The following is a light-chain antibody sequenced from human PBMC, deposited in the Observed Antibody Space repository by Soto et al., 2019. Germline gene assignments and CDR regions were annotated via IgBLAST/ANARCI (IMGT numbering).Light chain of an antibody. CDR1: QSLVYKDGNTY. CDR2: KVS. J-gene: IGKJ2*01. CDR3: MQGSHWPST. Sequence: DVVMTQSPLSLPVTLGQPASISCRSSQSLVYKDGNTYLNWFQQRPGQSPRRLIYKVSNRDSGVPGRFSGSGSGTDFTLKISRVEADDIGVYYCMQGSHWPSTFGKGTKLEIK. V-gene: IGKV2-30*01.